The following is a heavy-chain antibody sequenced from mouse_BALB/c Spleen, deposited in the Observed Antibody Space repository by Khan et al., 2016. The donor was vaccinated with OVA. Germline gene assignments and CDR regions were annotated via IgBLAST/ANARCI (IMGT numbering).Heavy chain of an antibody. J-gene: IGHJ4*01. CDR3: ARAYYRYDGYYAMDY. CDR2: IWGGGGT. V-gene: IGHV2-6-4*01. CDR1: GFSLSRYN. D-gene: IGHD2-14*01. Sequence: QVQLQQSGPGLVAPSQSLPITCTVSGFSLSRYNIHWVRQPPGKGLEWLGMIWGGGGTDYNSTLKSRLSIRKDNSKSQVLLKMNSLQTDVTAMYFCARAYYRYDGYYAMDYWGQGTSVTVSS.